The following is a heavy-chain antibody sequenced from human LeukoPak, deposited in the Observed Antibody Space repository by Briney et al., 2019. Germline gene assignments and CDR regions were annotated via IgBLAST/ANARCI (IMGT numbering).Heavy chain of an antibody. J-gene: IGHJ6*03. CDR3: ARQLRAYSGKRYYYYYYMDV. D-gene: IGHD5-12*01. CDR1: GGSISSSSYY. Sequence: SETLSLTCTVSGGSISSSSYYWGWIRQPPGKGLEWIGRIYTSGSTNYNPSLKSRVTMSVDTSKNQFSLKLSSVTAADTAVYYCARQLRAYSGKRYYYYYYMDVWGKGTTVTISS. CDR2: IYTSGST. V-gene: IGHV4-61*05.